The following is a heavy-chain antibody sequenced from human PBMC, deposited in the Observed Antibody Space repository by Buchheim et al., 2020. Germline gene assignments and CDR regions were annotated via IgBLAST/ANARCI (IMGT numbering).Heavy chain of an antibody. Sequence: QVQLVESGGGVVQPGRSLRLSCAASGFTFSSYGMHWVRQAPGKGLEWVAVIWYDGSNKYYADSVKGRFTISRDNSKNTLYLQMNSLRAEDTAVYYCARDGERVFGYSSSWYDWHYYYYMDVWGKGTT. D-gene: IGHD6-13*01. CDR3: ARDGERVFGYSSSWYDWHYYYYMDV. CDR1: GFTFSSYG. J-gene: IGHJ6*03. V-gene: IGHV3-33*01. CDR2: IWYDGSNK.